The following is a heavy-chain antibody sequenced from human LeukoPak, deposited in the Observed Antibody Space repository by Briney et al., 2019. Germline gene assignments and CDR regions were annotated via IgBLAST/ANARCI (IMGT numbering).Heavy chain of an antibody. V-gene: IGHV1-2*02. J-gene: IGHJ4*02. D-gene: IGHD6-19*01. Sequence: ASVKVSCKASGYTFTVYYMHWVRQAPGQGLEWMGWINPNSGGTNYAQKFQGRVTMTRDTSISTAYMELSRLRSDDTAVYYCARVGGPGYSSGWYGYWGQGTLVTVSS. CDR3: ARVGGPGYSSGWYGY. CDR2: INPNSGGT. CDR1: GYTFTVYY.